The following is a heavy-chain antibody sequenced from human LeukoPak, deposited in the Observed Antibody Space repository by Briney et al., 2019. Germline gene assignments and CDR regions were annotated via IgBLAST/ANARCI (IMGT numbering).Heavy chain of an antibody. J-gene: IGHJ4*02. Sequence: PSETLSLTCAVYGGSFSGYYWSWIRQPPGKGLEWIGEINHSGSTNYNPSLKSRVTISVNTSKNQFSLKLSSVTAADTAVYYCARLGYYDSSGYYPYYFDYWGQGTLVTVSS. D-gene: IGHD3-22*01. CDR3: ARLGYYDSSGYYPYYFDY. CDR1: GGSFSGYY. CDR2: INHSGST. V-gene: IGHV4-34*01.